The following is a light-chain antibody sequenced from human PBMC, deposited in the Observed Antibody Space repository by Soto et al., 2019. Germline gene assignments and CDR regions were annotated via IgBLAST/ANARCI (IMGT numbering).Light chain of an antibody. CDR3: SSYTSSSTLV. CDR1: SRVVGGYNY. V-gene: IGLV2-14*01. CDR2: DVS. Sequence: QSVVIQCPGEPDSPGPSVTTDWTRDSRVVGGYNYVSWYQQHPGKAPKLMIYDVSNRPSGVSNRFSGSKSGNTASLTISGLQAEDEADYYCSSYTSSSTLVFGTGTKVTFL. J-gene: IGLJ1*01.